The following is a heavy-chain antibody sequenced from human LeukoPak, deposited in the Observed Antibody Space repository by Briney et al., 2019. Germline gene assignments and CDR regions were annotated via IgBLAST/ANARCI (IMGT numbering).Heavy chain of an antibody. CDR3: AKDLTLYDSSGYYSGRFDY. CDR1: GFTFSSYG. CDR2: ISYDGSNK. V-gene: IGHV3-30*18. J-gene: IGHJ4*02. D-gene: IGHD3-22*01. Sequence: GGSLRLSCAASGFTFSSYGMHWVRQAPGKGLEWVAVISYDGSNKCYADSVKGRFTISRGNSKNTLYLQMNSLRAEDTAVYYCAKDLTLYDSSGYYSGRFDYWGQGTLVTVSS.